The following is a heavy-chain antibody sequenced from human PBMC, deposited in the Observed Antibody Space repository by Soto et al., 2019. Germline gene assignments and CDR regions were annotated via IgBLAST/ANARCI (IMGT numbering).Heavy chain of an antibody. CDR1: GYTFTGYY. Sequence: ASVKVSCKASGYTFTGYYMHWVRQAPGQGLEWMGWINPNSGGTNYAQKFQGRVTMTRDTSISTAYIELSRLRSDDTAVYYCADEGYCSSTSCYRGNGMDVWGQGTTVTVSS. D-gene: IGHD2-2*01. V-gene: IGHV1-2*02. CDR3: ADEGYCSSTSCYRGNGMDV. J-gene: IGHJ6*02. CDR2: INPNSGGT.